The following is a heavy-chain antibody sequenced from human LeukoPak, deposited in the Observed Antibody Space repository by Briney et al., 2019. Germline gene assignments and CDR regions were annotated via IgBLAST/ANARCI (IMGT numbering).Heavy chain of an antibody. CDR3: AKLKAYDYGSGSYYFDY. V-gene: IGHV3-23*01. Sequence: GGSLRLSCAASGFTFSSYAMSWVRQAPGKGLEWVSAISGSGGSTYYADSVKGRFIISRDNSKNTLYLQMNSLRAEDTAVYYCAKLKAYDYGSGSYYFDYWGQGTLVTVSS. CDR1: GFTFSSYA. D-gene: IGHD3-10*01. J-gene: IGHJ4*02. CDR2: ISGSGGST.